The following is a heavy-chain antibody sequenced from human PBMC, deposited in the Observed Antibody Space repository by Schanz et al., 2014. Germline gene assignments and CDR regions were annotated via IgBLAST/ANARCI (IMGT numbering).Heavy chain of an antibody. J-gene: IGHJ4*02. CDR1: GGSVSTYY. D-gene: IGHD6-19*01. CDR2: IHYSGNT. V-gene: IGHV4-59*02. Sequence: LCGGSVSTYYWHWIRQPPGKGLEWIGYIHYSGNTNYNPSLKSRVTISLDTSKNQFSLKVNSVTAADTAAYYCAREYSSFDYWGQGTLVTVSS. CDR3: AREYSSFDY.